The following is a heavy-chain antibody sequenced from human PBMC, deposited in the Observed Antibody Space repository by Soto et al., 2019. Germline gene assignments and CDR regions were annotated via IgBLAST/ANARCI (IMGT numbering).Heavy chain of an antibody. D-gene: IGHD6-19*01. CDR1: GGTFSSYA. Sequence: GASVKVSCKASGGTFSSYAISWVRQAPGQGLEWMGWIIPIFGTANYAQKFQGRVTITADEPTSTAYMELSSLRSEDTAVYYCASLKPGSGWSRDYYGMDVWGQGTTVTVSS. CDR3: ASLKPGSGWSRDYYGMDV. V-gene: IGHV1-69*13. J-gene: IGHJ6*02. CDR2: IIPIFGTA.